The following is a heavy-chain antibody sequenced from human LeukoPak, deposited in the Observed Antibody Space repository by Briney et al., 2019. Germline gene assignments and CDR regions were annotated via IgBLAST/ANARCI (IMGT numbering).Heavy chain of an antibody. CDR2: IIPILGIA. CDR3: AIVVVPANMDV. Sequence: SVKASCKASGGTFSSYTISWVRQAPGQGLEWMGRIIPILGIANYAQKFQGRVTITANKSTSTAYMELSSLRSEDTAVYYCAIVVVPANMDVWGKGTTVTVSS. D-gene: IGHD2-2*01. J-gene: IGHJ6*03. CDR1: GGTFSSYT. V-gene: IGHV1-69*02.